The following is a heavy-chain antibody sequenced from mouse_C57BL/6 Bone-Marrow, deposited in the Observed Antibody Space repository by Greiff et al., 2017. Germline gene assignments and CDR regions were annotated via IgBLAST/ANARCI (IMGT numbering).Heavy chain of an antibody. J-gene: IGHJ2*01. CDR3: ARGGLYPFDY. V-gene: IGHV1-63*01. D-gene: IGHD3-1*01. Sequence: QVQLQQSGAELVRPGTSVKMSCKASGYTFTNYWIGWAKQRPGHGLEWIGDIYPGGGYTNYNEKFKGKATLTADKSSSTAYMQFSSLTSEDSAIYNCARGGLYPFDYWGQGTTLTVSS. CDR1: GYTFTNYW. CDR2: IYPGGGYT.